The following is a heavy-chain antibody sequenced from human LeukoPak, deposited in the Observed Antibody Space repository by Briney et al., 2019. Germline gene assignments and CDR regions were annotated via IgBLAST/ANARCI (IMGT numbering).Heavy chain of an antibody. V-gene: IGHV3-7*01. Sequence: GGSLRLSCAASGFTFTNYWMSWVRQAPGKGLEWVANIKPDGSEKYYVDSVKGRFTISRDNAKNSLYLQMNSLRAEDTAVYYCASRTDYGDAFDIWGQGTKVTVSS. J-gene: IGHJ3*02. CDR2: IKPDGSEK. CDR3: ASRTDYGDAFDI. D-gene: IGHD4-17*01. CDR1: GFTFTNYW.